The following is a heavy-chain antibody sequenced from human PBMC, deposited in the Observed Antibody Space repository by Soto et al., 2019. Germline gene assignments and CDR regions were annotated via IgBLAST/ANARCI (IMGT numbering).Heavy chain of an antibody. CDR1: GCSVSNSNYY. V-gene: IGHV4-39*01. J-gene: IGHJ4*02. CDR2: VYYRGRS. Sequence: ERLAVTGAISGCSVSNSNYYWGWIRQSPGKGLEWIGSVYYRGRSYSKSSVKSRVTISVDTSKNQFSLNLNSVTASDTAVYYCVSQRTSVLTQAYFDYWGPGALVTVSS. D-gene: IGHD2-8*01. CDR3: VSQRTSVLTQAYFDY.